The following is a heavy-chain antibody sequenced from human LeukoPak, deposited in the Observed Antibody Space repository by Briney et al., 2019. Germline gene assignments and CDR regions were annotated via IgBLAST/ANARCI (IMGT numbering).Heavy chain of an antibody. Sequence: RSSETLSLTRTVSGGSISSYYWSWIRQPPGKGREWIGYIYHSGSTNYNPSLKSRVTISVDTSKNRFSLKLSSVTAADTAVYYCAREHRGVIGYFDYWGQGTLVTVSS. J-gene: IGHJ4*02. V-gene: IGHV4-59*01. CDR1: GGSISSYY. CDR3: AREHRGVIGYFDY. D-gene: IGHD3-10*01. CDR2: IYHSGST.